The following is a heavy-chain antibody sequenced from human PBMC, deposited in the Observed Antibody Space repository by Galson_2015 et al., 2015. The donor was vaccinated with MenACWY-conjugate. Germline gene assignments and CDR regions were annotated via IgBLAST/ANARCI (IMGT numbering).Heavy chain of an antibody. D-gene: IGHD1-26*01. V-gene: IGHV3-30*04. CDR1: GFTFSSYA. Sequence: SLRLSCAASGFTFSSYAMHWVRQAPGKGLEWVAVISYDGSNKYYADSVKGRFTISRDNSKNTLYLQMNSLRAEDTAVYYCARGELLFPDYWGQGTLVTVSS. CDR3: ARGELLFPDY. CDR2: ISYDGSNK. J-gene: IGHJ4*02.